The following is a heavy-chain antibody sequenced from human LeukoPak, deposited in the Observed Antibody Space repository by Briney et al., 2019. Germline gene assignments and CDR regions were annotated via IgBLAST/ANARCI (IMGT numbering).Heavy chain of an antibody. CDR1: GFTFSSYA. CDR2: ISYDGSNK. J-gene: IGHJ4*02. Sequence: PGGSLRLSCAASGFTFSSYAMHWVRQAPGKGLEWVAVISYDGSNKYYADSVKGRFTISRDNSKNTLYLQMNSLRAEDTAVYYCARDRYYYGSSGYFDYWGQGTLVTVSS. V-gene: IGHV3-30-3*01. CDR3: ARDRYYYGSSGYFDY. D-gene: IGHD3-22*01.